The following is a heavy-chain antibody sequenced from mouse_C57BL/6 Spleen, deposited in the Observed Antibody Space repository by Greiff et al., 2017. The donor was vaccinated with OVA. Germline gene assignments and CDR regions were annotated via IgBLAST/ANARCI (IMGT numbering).Heavy chain of an antibody. Sequence: EVQLQQSGPELVKPGASVKISCKASGYTFTDSYMNWVKQSHGKSLEWIGDINPNNGGTSYNQKFKGKATLTVDKSSSTAYMELRSLTSEDSAVYYCARYYYGSSSWWYFDVWGTGTTVTVSS. J-gene: IGHJ1*03. CDR2: INPNNGGT. CDR3: ARYYYGSSSWWYFDV. V-gene: IGHV1-26*01. D-gene: IGHD1-1*01. CDR1: GYTFTDSY.